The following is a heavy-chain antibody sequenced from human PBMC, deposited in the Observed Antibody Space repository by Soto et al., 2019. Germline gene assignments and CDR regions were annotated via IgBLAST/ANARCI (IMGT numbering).Heavy chain of an antibody. V-gene: IGHV4-59*08. CDR3: ARQRRDFDY. CDR2: IFSSGST. Sequence: QVQLQESGPGLVKPSETLSLTCTVSGGSISNYYWSWIRQPPGKGLQLIGYIFSSGSTNYNPSLTSRVTISVNTSKNQFSLNLNSVTAADTAVYYCARQRRDFDYWGQGSLVTVSS. J-gene: IGHJ4*02. CDR1: GGSISNYY.